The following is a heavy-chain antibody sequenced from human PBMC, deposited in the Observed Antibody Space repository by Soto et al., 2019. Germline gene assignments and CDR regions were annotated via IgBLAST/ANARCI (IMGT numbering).Heavy chain of an antibody. CDR3: ARRWGTYIDF. Sequence: TLSLTCTVSGGSISSYYWSWIRQPPGKGLEWIGYIYYSGSTDYDPSLKSRVTISVDTSKNQFSLKLSSVTAADTAVYYCARRWGTYIDFWGQGTLVTVSS. CDR1: GGSISSYY. J-gene: IGHJ4*02. V-gene: IGHV4-59*01. CDR2: IYYSGST. D-gene: IGHD7-27*01.